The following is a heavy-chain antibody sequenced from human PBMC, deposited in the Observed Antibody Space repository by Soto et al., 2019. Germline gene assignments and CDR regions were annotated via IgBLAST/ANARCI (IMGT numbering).Heavy chain of an antibody. CDR2: IYSGGST. D-gene: IGHD3-16*02. CDR3: ERGVEGSYQYYYGMDV. J-gene: IGHJ6*02. V-gene: IGHV3-53*01. Sequence: GGSLRLSCAASGFTVSSNYMSWVRQAPGKGLEWVSVIYSGGSTYYADSVKGRFTISRDNSKNTLYLQMNSLRAEDTAVYYCERGVEGSYQYYYGMDVWGQVNTVTVSS. CDR1: GFTVSSNY.